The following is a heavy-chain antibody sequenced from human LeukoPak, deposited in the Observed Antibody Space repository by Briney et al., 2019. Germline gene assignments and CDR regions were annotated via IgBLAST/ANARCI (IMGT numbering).Heavy chain of an antibody. Sequence: SVKVSCKASGGTFSTYAISWVRQAPGQGLEWMGGIIPVFGTANYAQKFQGRVTITTDDSTNTDYMELSSLRSEDTAVYYCATGGGYSYGYFDYWGPGTLVTVSS. CDR1: GGTFSTYA. CDR3: ATGGGYSYGYFDY. CDR2: IIPVFGTA. J-gene: IGHJ4*02. V-gene: IGHV1-69*05. D-gene: IGHD5-18*01.